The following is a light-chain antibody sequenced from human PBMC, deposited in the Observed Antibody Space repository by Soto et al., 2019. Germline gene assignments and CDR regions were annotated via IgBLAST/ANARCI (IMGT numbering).Light chain of an antibody. CDR3: QQYGSSPRT. CDR2: GAS. V-gene: IGKV3-20*01. J-gene: IGKJ1*01. Sequence: EIGLTQSPGTLSLSPGERATLSCRASQSVSSSYLAWYQQKPGQAPRLLIYGASSRATGIPDRFSGSGSGTDFTLTISRLEPEDFAGYYCQQYGSSPRTFGQGTHVEIK. CDR1: QSVSSSY.